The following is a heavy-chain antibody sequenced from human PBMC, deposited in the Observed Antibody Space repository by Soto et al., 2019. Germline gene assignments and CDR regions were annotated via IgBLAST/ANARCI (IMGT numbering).Heavy chain of an antibody. Sequence: VHLSESGGALVQPGGSLRLSCAASGFTFRVYAMSWFRQAPGRGLEWVSAIGGTGNTTYYADSVKGRFTIARDNSRDTLYLQMTSRRVEDTAVYYCARIRQLLFVSWGQGTLVSVSS. CDR2: IGGTGNTT. CDR1: GFTFRVYA. D-gene: IGHD2-2*01. V-gene: IGHV3-23*01. CDR3: ARIRQLLFVS. J-gene: IGHJ4*02.